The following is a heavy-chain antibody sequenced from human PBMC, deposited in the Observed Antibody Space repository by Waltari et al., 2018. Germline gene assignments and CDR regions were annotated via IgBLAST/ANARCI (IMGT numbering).Heavy chain of an antibody. CDR2: IYHSGPT. Sequence: QVQLQESGPGLVKPSQTLSLTCTVSGGSISSDNWWSWVRQSPGEGPEWLGEIYHSGPTNYSPSLKSRVTISVDKSKNQLSLKLTSVTAADTAVYYWAKTPLEPGRDAFDIWGQGTMVTVSS. CDR1: GGSISSDNW. D-gene: IGHD1-1*01. V-gene: IGHV4-4*02. J-gene: IGHJ3*02. CDR3: AKTPLEPGRDAFDI.